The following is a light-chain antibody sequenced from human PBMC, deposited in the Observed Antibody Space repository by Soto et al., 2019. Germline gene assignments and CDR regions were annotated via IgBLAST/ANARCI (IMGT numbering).Light chain of an antibody. Sequence: QSVLTQPPSASGTPGQRVTISCSGSSSNIGSNYVHWYHQLPGTAPKLLIYSNNQRPSGVPDRFSGSKSGTSASLAISGLRSEDEADYYCAAWDDSLSGYYVFGTGTKLTVL. J-gene: IGLJ1*01. CDR3: AAWDDSLSGYYV. V-gene: IGLV1-47*02. CDR2: SNN. CDR1: SSNIGSNY.